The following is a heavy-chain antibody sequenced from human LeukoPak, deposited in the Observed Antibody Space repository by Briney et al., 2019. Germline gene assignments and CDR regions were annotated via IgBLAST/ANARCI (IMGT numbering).Heavy chain of an antibody. CDR2: IYSSGTT. Sequence: SETLSLTSTVSGGSIRNYYWTWIRQPPGKGLEWIGYIYSSGTTNYNPSPKSRVTISVDSPKNTCSLKLNSVTAADTAVYYCATQKTSGWYFDKWGQGSLGTVSS. CDR3: ATQKTSGWYFDK. CDR1: GGSIRNYY. J-gene: IGHJ4*02. V-gene: IGHV4-59*03. D-gene: IGHD6-19*01.